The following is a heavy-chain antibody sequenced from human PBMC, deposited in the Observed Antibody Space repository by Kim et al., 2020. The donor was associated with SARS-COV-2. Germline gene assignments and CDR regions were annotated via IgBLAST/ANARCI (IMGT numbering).Heavy chain of an antibody. D-gene: IGHD2-15*01. CDR1: GGSFSGYY. J-gene: IGHJ6*02. V-gene: IGHV4-34*01. CDR3: ARVGGYCSGGSCYSPYYYGMDV. CDR2: INHSGSS. Sequence: SETLSLTCAVYGGSFSGYYWSWIRQPPGKGLEWIGEINHSGSSNYNPSLKSRVTISVDTSKNQFSLKLSSVTAAGTAVYYCARVGGYCSGGSCYSPYYYGMDVWGQGTTVTVSS.